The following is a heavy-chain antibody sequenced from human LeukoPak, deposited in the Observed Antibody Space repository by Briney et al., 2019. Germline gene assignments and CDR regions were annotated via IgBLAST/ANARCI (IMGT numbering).Heavy chain of an antibody. D-gene: IGHD3-3*01. CDR1: GYTLTSYD. CDR3: ARGDYDFWSGPYYFDY. CDR2: MNPNSGNT. J-gene: IGHJ4*02. Sequence: GASVKVSCKASGYTLTSYDINWVRQATGQGLEWMGWMNPNSGNTGYAQKFQGRVTMTRNTSISTAYMELSSLRSEDTAVYYCARGDYDFWSGPYYFDYWGQGTLVTVSS. V-gene: IGHV1-8*01.